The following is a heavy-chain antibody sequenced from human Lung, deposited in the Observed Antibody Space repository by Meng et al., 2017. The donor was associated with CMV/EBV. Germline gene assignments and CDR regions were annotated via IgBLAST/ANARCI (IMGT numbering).Heavy chain of an antibody. CDR1: GGSISSYY. CDR2: IYYSGST. Sequence: GSLRLSCTVSGGSISSYYWGWIRQPPGKGLEWIGYIYYSGSTNYNPSLKSRVTISVDTSKNQFSLKLSSVTGADTAVYYCARSDFWSGYGMDVWGQGATVTVSS. D-gene: IGHD3-3*01. V-gene: IGHV4-59*01. J-gene: IGHJ6*02. CDR3: ARSDFWSGYGMDV.